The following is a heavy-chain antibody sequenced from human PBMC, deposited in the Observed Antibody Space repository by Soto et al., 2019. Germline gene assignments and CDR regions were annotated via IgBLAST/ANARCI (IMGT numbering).Heavy chain of an antibody. CDR2: ISSNGGST. Sequence: GGSLRLSCSASGFTFSSYAMHWVRQAPGKGLEYVSAISSNGGSTYYADSVKGRFTISRDNSKNTLYLQMSSLRAEDTAVYYCVKVGSPAYSSGWYDYWGQGTLVTVSS. J-gene: IGHJ4*02. CDR1: GFTFSSYA. D-gene: IGHD6-19*01. CDR3: VKVGSPAYSSGWYDY. V-gene: IGHV3-64D*06.